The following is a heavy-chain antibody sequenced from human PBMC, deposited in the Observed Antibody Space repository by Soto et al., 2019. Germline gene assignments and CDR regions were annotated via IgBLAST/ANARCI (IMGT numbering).Heavy chain of an antibody. CDR3: ARESSSGRRDRIDY. Sequence: GGSLRLSCVASGFTFSNHGMHWVRQAPGKGLEWVTVIWYDGTNRFYADSVKGRFTISRDISENTVYLQMDSLRSEDTAVYYCARESSSGRRDRIDYWGEGTLVTVSS. J-gene: IGHJ4*02. D-gene: IGHD6-19*01. CDR1: GFTFSNHG. CDR2: IWYDGTNR. V-gene: IGHV3-33*01.